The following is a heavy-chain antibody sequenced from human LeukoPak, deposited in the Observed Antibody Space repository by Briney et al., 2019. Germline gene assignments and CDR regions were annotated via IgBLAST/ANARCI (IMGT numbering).Heavy chain of an antibody. CDR1: GFTFNTYN. CDR2: ISSSSSYI. J-gene: IGHJ4*02. CDR3: ARFIAPAGYFDY. D-gene: IGHD6-13*01. Sequence: GESLRLSCVASGFTFNTYNMNWVRQAPGKGLEWVSSISSSSSYIYYADSLKGRFTISRDNAKNSLYLQMNSLRAEDTAVYYCARFIAPAGYFDYWGQGTLVTVSS. V-gene: IGHV3-21*01.